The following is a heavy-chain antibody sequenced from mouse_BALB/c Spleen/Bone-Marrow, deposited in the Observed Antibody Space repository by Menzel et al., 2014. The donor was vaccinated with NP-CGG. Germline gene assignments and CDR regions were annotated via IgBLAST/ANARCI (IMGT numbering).Heavy chain of an antibody. Sequence: VNLVESGAELVKPGASVKLSCKASGYTFTSYWMHWVKQRPGQGLEWIGEIIPSNGRTNYNEKFKSKATLTVDKSSNTAYMQLSSLTSEDSAVYYCARWLLQYFDVWGAGTTVTVSS. CDR2: IIPSNGRT. D-gene: IGHD2-3*01. CDR3: ARWLLQYFDV. J-gene: IGHJ1*01. CDR1: GYTFTSYW. V-gene: IGHV1S81*02.